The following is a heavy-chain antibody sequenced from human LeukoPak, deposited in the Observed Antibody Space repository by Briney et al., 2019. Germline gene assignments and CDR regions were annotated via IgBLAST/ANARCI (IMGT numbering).Heavy chain of an antibody. V-gene: IGHV3-64D*08. D-gene: IGHD3-22*01. Sequence: GGSLRLSCSASGFSFISFAMHWVRQAPGKGLEYVSAISSNGGSTYYADSVRGRFTISRDNSKNTLYLQMSSLRAEDTVVYYCVKGSSYYYDTSGYRLEHWGQGTLVTVSS. CDR1: GFSFISFA. J-gene: IGHJ4*02. CDR2: ISSNGGST. CDR3: VKGSSYYYDTSGYRLEH.